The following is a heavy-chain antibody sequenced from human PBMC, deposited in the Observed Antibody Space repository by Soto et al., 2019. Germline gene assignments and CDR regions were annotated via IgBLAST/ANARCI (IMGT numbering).Heavy chain of an antibody. J-gene: IGHJ6*02. V-gene: IGHV1-69*13. D-gene: IGHD3-16*02. CDR3: ATVLVNGRHYYYYGMEV. CDR1: GCTFSSYA. Sequence: SVKVSCKASGCTFSSYAISWVRQAPGQGLEWMGGIIPIFGTANYAQKFQGRVTITADESTSTAYMELSSLRSEDTAVYYCATVLVNGRHYYYYGMEVWGQGTTVTVSS. CDR2: IIPIFGTA.